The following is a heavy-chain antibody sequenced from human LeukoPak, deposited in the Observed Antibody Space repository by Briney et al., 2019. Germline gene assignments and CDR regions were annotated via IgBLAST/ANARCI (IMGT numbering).Heavy chain of an antibody. CDR1: GFTFSTYV. CDR2: ISSNGDST. CDR3: VRGTGY. J-gene: IGHJ4*02. Sequence: GGSLRLSCSVSGFTFSTYVMHWVRQAPGKGLEYVSAISSNGDSTYYADSVKGRFTISRDNSKNTLYLQMSSLRADDTAVYYCVRGTGYWGQGTLVTVPS. V-gene: IGHV3-64D*06.